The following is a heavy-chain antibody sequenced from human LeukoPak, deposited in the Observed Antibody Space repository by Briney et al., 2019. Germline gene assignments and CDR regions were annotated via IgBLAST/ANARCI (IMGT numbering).Heavy chain of an antibody. CDR2: ISGSGGST. V-gene: IGHV3-23*01. CDR3: ATTYGSGSYFPLPFDY. Sequence: GGSLRLSCAASGFTFSSYAMSWVRQAPGKGLEWVSAISGSGGSTYYADSVKGRFTISRDNSKNTLYLQMNSLRAEDTAVYYCATTYGSGSYFPLPFDYWGQGTLVTVSS. D-gene: IGHD3-10*01. CDR1: GFTFSSYA. J-gene: IGHJ4*02.